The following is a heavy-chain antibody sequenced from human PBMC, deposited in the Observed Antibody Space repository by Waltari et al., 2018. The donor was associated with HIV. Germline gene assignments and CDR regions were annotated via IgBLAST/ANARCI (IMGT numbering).Heavy chain of an antibody. CDR3: LTDRGF. Sequence: EVVLSQSGTQVVKPRTQVTLACRVSGYKFTAYYLHWLGKAPTTTFQWLGRVDPETGETVYGDHFQTRVTITVDSSLKASFLKVTNLTTDDSAVYYCLTDRGFWGQGSQVTV. D-gene: IGHD5-12*01. CDR2: VDPETGET. V-gene: IGHV1-69-2*01. CDR1: GYKFTAYY. J-gene: IGHJ4*02.